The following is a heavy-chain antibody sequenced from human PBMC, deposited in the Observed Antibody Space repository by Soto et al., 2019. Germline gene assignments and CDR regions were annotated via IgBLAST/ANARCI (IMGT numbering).Heavy chain of an antibody. CDR1: GYTFTSYD. V-gene: IGHV1-8*01. D-gene: IGHD3-9*01. J-gene: IGHJ4*02. Sequence: ASVKVSCKASGYTFTSYDINWVRQATGQGLEWMGWMNPNSGNTGYAQKFQGRVTMTRNTSISTAYMELSSLRSEDTAVYYCAREGDYDILTGRPNPFDYWGQGTLVTVSS. CDR3: AREGDYDILTGRPNPFDY. CDR2: MNPNSGNT.